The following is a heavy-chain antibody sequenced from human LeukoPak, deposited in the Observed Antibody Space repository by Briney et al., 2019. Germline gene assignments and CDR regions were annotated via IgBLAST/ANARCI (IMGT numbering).Heavy chain of an antibody. CDR1: GFTVSSNY. CDR2: IYSGGST. CDR3: ARGARNTVTASGVFDY. V-gene: IGHV3-53*01. Sequence: PGGSLRLSCAASGFTVSSNYMSWVRQAPGKGLEWVSVIYSGGSTYYADSVKGRFTISRDNSKNTLYLQMNSLRAEDTAVYYCARGARNTVTASGVFDYWGQGTPVTVSS. J-gene: IGHJ4*02. D-gene: IGHD4-17*01.